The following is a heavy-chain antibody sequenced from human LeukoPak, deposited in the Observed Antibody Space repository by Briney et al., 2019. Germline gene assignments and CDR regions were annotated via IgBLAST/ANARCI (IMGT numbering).Heavy chain of an antibody. CDR2: INAGNGNT. Sequence: ASVKVSCKASGYTFTSYAMHWVRQAPGQRLEWMGWINAGNGNTKCSQKFQGRVTITRDTSASTAYMELSSLRSEDTAVYYCARSPSRENWFDPWGQGTLVTVSS. J-gene: IGHJ5*02. V-gene: IGHV1-3*01. CDR3: ARSPSRENWFDP. CDR1: GYTFTSYA.